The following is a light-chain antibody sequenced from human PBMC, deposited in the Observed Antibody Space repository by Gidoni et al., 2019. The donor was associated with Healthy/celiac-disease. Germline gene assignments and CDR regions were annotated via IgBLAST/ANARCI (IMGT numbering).Light chain of an antibody. CDR1: QDISNY. CDR3: QQYDNSYS. J-gene: IGKJ2*03. V-gene: IGKV1-33*01. CDR2: DAS. Sequence: DIQMTQSPSSLSASVGDRVTITCKASQDISNYLNWYQQKPGKAPKLLIYDASNLETGVPSRFSGRGSGTDFTFTISSLQPEDIATYYCQQYDNSYSFGQXTKLEIK.